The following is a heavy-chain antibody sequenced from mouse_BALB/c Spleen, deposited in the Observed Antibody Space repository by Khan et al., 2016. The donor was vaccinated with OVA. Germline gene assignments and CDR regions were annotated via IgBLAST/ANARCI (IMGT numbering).Heavy chain of an antibody. D-gene: IGHD2-14*01. J-gene: IGHJ4*01. CDR1: GFTFSSYV. CDR2: ISSGGSYA. CDR3: ARPEVRRDYAMDY. V-gene: IGHV5-9-3*01. Sequence: EVELVESGGGLVKPGGSLKLSCAASGFTFSSYVMSWVRQTPEKRLEWVATISSGGSYAYYPDSVKGRFTISRDNAKNTLYLQMSSLRSEETAMYYCARPEVRRDYAMDYWGQGTSVTVSS.